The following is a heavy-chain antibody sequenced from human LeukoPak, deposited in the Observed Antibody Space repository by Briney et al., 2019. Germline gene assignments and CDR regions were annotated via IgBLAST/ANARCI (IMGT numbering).Heavy chain of an antibody. D-gene: IGHD5-18*01. CDR2: INSVGSST. CDR1: GFTFSSYW. Sequence: PGGSLRLSCAASGFTFSSYWMHWVRQAPGKGLVWVSRINSVGSSTSYADSVKGRFTISRDNAKNTLYLQMNSLRAKDTAVYYCARRGDGALSAMVTGGYYYYGMDVWGQGTTVTVSS. V-gene: IGHV3-74*01. CDR3: ARRGDGALSAMVTGGYYYYGMDV. J-gene: IGHJ6*02.